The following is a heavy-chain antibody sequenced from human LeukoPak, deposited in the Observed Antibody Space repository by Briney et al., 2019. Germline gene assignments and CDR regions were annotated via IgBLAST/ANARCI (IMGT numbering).Heavy chain of an antibody. J-gene: IGHJ2*01. V-gene: IGHV3-23*01. D-gene: IGHD2-15*01. CDR1: GFTFSSYA. CDR2: ISGSGGST. Sequence: GGSLRLSCAASGFTFSSYAMSWVRQAPGKGLEWVSVISGSGGSTYYADSVKGRFTISRDNSKNTLYLQMNSLRAEDTAVYYCAREGVVVARWYFDLWGRGTLVTVSA. CDR3: AREGVVVARWYFDL.